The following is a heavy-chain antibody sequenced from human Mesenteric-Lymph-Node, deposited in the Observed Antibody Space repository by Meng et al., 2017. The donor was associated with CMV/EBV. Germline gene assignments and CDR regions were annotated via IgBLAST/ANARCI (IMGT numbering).Heavy chain of an antibody. CDR1: GGTFSSYA. CDR3: ARAREGVTNYYGMDV. Sequence: SVKVSCKASGGTFSSYAISWVRQAPGQGLEWMGGIIPMFGTANYAQKFQGRVTITTDESTSTAYMELSSLRSEDTAVYYCARAREGVTNYYGMDVWGQGTTVTVSS. V-gene: IGHV1-69*05. J-gene: IGHJ6*02. CDR2: IIPMFGTA. D-gene: IGHD1-26*01.